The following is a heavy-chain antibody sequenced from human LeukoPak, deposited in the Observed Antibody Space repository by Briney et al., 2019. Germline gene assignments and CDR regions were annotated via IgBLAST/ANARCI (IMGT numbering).Heavy chain of an antibody. CDR1: GGTFSSYT. CDR2: IIPILGIA. J-gene: IGHJ6*02. CDR3: ARGRTYYDISYGMDV. Sequence: SVKVSCKASGGTFSSYTISWVRQAPGQGLEWMGRIIPILGIANYAQKFQGRVTITADKSTSTAYMELSSLRSEDTAVYYCARGRTYYDISYGMDVWGQGTTVTVSS. V-gene: IGHV1-69*02. D-gene: IGHD3-9*01.